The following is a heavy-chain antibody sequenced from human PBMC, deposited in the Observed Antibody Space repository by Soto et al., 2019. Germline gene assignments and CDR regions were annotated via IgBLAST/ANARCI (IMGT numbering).Heavy chain of an antibody. CDR2: IYYSGST. D-gene: IGHD3-9*01. J-gene: IGHJ5*02. CDR1: GGSVSSGSYY. CDR3: ARSDDWWFDP. V-gene: IGHV4-61*01. Sequence: SETLSLTCTVSGGSVSSGSYYWSWIRQPPGKGLEWIGYIYYSGSTNYNPSLKSRVTISVDTSKNQFSLKLSSVTAADTAVYYCARSDDWWFDPWGQGTLVTVSS.